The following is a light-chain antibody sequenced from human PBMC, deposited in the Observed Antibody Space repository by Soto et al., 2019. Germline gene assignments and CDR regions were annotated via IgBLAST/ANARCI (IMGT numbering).Light chain of an antibody. Sequence: SVLTQPPSVSGAPGQRVTISCTGSSSNIGAGYAVHWFQQLPGIAPKLMIYEVSNRPSGVSNRFSGSKSGNTASLTISGLQAEDEADYYCSSYTSSSTYVFGTGTKVTVL. V-gene: IGLV1-40*01. CDR1: SSNIGAGYA. CDR2: EVS. CDR3: SSYTSSSTYV. J-gene: IGLJ1*01.